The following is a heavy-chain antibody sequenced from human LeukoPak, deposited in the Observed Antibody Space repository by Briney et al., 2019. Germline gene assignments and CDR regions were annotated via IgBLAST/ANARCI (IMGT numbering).Heavy chain of an antibody. V-gene: IGHV3-33*01. D-gene: IGHD6-13*01. CDR3: ARERRWGSSWYGDY. J-gene: IGHJ4*02. Sequence: GGSLRLTCAASGLTFSSYGMHWVRQAPGKGLEWVAVIWYDGSNKYYADSVKGRFTISRDNSKNTLYLQMNSLRAEDTAVYYCARERRWGSSWYGDYWGQGTLVTVSS. CDR2: IWYDGSNK. CDR1: GLTFSSYG.